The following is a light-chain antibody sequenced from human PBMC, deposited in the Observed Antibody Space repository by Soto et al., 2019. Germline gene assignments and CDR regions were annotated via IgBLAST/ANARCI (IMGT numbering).Light chain of an antibody. CDR1: QSLLHSNGYSY. CDR3: MQALQTPWT. J-gene: IGKJ1*01. V-gene: IGKV2-28*01. CDR2: LGS. Sequence: IVMTQSPLSLPVTPGEPASISCRSSQSLLHSNGYSYLDWYLQKPGQSPHLLIYLGSNRASGVPDRFSGSGSGTNFTLKISRVEAADVGVYYCMQALQTPWTFGQGTKVQIK.